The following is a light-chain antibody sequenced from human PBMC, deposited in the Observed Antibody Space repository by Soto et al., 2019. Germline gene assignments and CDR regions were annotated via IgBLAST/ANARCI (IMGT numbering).Light chain of an antibody. CDR2: GAS. Sequence: EIVMTQSPATLSVSPCERATLSCSASQSVSSNLAWYQQKPGQAPRLLIYGASTRATGIPARFSGSGSGTEFTLTISSLQSEDFAVYYCQQHNNWPPWTFGQGTKVDIK. V-gene: IGKV3-15*01. CDR1: QSVSSN. CDR3: QQHNNWPPWT. J-gene: IGKJ1*01.